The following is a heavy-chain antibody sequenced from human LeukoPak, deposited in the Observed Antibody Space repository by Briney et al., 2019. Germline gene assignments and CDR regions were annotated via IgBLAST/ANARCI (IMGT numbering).Heavy chain of an antibody. V-gene: IGHV3-23*01. CDR1: GFTFSSDG. CDR3: AKSAGLSGRGDY. J-gene: IGHJ4*02. D-gene: IGHD3-10*01. CDR2: ISGSGGST. Sequence: GGTLRLSCAASGFTFSSDGMSWVRQAPGKGLEWVSAISGSGGSTYYADSVKGRFTISRDNSKNTLYLQMNSLRAEDTAVYYCAKSAGLSGRGDYWGQGTLVTVSS.